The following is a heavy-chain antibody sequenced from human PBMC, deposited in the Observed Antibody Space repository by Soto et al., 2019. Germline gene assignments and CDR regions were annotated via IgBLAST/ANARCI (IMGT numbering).Heavy chain of an antibody. CDR1: GGPFSGYY. CDR2: INHSGST. V-gene: IGHV4-34*01. J-gene: IGHJ4*02. D-gene: IGHD1-7*01. Sequence: SETLSLTCAVYGGPFSGYYWSWIRQPPGKGLEWIGEINHSGSTNYNPSLKSRVTISVDTSKNQFSLKLSSVTAADTAVYYCARVTGTTDYWGQGTLVTVSS. CDR3: ARVTGTTDY.